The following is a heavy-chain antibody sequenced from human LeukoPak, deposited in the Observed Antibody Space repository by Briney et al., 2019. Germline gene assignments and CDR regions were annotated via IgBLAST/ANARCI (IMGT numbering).Heavy chain of an antibody. CDR2: ISYDGSNK. J-gene: IGHJ3*02. V-gene: IGHV3-30*04. D-gene: IGHD3-9*01. Sequence: GGSLRLSCAASGFTFSSYAMDWVRQAPGKGLEWVAVISYDGSNKYYADSVKGRSTISRHNSNNTLYLQMNSLRAEETAVYYCARGVRYFDWLPDDAFDIWGQGTMVTVSS. CDR1: GFTFSSYA. CDR3: ARGVRYFDWLPDDAFDI.